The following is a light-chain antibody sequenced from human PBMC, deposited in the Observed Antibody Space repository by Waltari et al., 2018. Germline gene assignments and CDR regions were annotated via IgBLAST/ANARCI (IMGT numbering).Light chain of an antibody. CDR1: QSVSSN. CDR2: GAS. J-gene: IGKJ4*01. Sequence: ETVMIQSPATLSVSPGERATLSCRASQSVSSNLAWYQQKPGQAPRLLIYGASTRATGIPARFSGSGSGTEFTLTISSLQSEDFAVYYCQQYNNWPRTFGGGTKVEIK. V-gene: IGKV3-15*01. CDR3: QQYNNWPRT.